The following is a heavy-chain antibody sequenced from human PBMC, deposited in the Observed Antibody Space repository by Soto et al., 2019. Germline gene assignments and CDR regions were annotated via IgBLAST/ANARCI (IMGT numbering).Heavy chain of an antibody. D-gene: IGHD5-18*01. CDR1: GFTFSSYA. Sequence: GGSLRLTCAASGFTFSSYAMTWVRQAPGKGLEWVSGISGSGGSTYYADSVKGRFTISRDNSKNTLYLQLNSLRAEDTAVYYCARGLGRVDTAMTFEYYFYGLVVWGQGTTVTVSS. CDR2: ISGSGGST. V-gene: IGHV3-23*01. J-gene: IGHJ6*01. CDR3: ARGLGRVDTAMTFEYYFYGLVV.